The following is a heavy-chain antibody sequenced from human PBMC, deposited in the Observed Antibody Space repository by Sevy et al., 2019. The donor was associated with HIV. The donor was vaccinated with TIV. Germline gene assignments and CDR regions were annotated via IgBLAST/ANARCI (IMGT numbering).Heavy chain of an antibody. CDR1: GFTFSSYG. Sequence: GGSLRLSCGASGFTFSSYGMYWVRQVPGKGLEWVALIRYDGTKKDYTDSVKGRFTISRDNSKNTLILQMDSLRVEDTAVYYSARAIGSSCSTYYYYYGMDDWGQGTTVTVSS. CDR3: ARAIGSSCSTYYYYYGMDD. D-gene: IGHD6-19*01. CDR2: IRYDGTKK. J-gene: IGHJ6*01. V-gene: IGHV3-33*07.